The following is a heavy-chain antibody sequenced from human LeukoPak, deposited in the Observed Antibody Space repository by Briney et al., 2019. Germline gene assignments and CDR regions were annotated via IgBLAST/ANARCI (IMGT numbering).Heavy chain of an antibody. CDR1: GGTFSNYA. D-gene: IGHD5-18*01. V-gene: IGHV1-69*04. CDR2: IIPILDRL. CDR3: ARATGHSYGHFDY. J-gene: IGHJ4*02. Sequence: SVKVSCKTSGGTFSNYAISWVRQAPGQGLEWMGRIIPILDRLNYAQKFQGRVTITADRSTSTAYMELSSLRSEDTAVYYCARATGHSYGHFDYWGQGTLVTVSS.